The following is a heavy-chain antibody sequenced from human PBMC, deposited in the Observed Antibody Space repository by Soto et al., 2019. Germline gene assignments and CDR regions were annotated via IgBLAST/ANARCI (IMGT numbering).Heavy chain of an antibody. CDR2: IGSTGTYT. D-gene: IGHD3-10*01. CDR1: GFTFSHYS. CDR3: AQGGSGSYSPFDY. Sequence: DVHLLESGGGMVKPGGSLRLSGAASGFTFSHYSLNWVRQAPGKGLEWVSSIGSTGTYTFHADSVKGRFTISRDNAKNLLYLQMDSLRAEDTAVYYCAQGGSGSYSPFDYWGQGTLVTVSS. J-gene: IGHJ4*02. V-gene: IGHV3-21*06.